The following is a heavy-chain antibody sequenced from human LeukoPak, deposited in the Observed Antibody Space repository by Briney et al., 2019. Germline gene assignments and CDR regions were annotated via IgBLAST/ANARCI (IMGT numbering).Heavy chain of an antibody. V-gene: IGHV4-34*01. Sequence: PSETLSLTCAVYGGSLSGYYWSWIRQPPGKGLEWIGEINHSGGTNYNPSLKSRVTISVDTSKNQFSLKLSSVTAADTAVYYCARGREVRGYDFWSGYYTGPYYYMDVWGKGTTVTVSS. CDR3: ARGREVRGYDFWSGYYTGPYYYMDV. CDR2: INHSGGT. CDR1: GGSLSGYY. J-gene: IGHJ6*03. D-gene: IGHD3-3*01.